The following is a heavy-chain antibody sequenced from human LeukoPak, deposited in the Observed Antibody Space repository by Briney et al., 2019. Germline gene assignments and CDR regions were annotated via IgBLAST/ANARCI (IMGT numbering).Heavy chain of an antibody. J-gene: IGHJ4*02. V-gene: IGHV1-24*01. CDR3: ATQARGYFYY. Sequence: ASVKVSCKVSGYTLTQLAIHWVRQAPGKGLAWMGGFDPEDGETVYAQKFQDRVTMTEDTSTDTASMELTSLASEDTAVYYCATQARGYFYYWGQGTLVTVSS. CDR1: GYTLTQLA. CDR2: FDPEDGET.